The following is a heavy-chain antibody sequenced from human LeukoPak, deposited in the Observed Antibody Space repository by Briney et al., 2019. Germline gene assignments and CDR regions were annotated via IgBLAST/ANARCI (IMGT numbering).Heavy chain of an antibody. CDR3: ARDSGSNFDY. J-gene: IGHJ4*02. V-gene: IGHV4-39*07. Sequence: SETLSLTCSVSGGSIISSNYYWGWIRQPPGKGLEWIGSIYYSGSTNYNPSLKSRVTMSLDTSRNQFSLKLSSVTAADTAVYHCARDSGSNFDYWGQGTLVTVSS. CDR2: IYYSGST. D-gene: IGHD2-15*01. CDR1: GGSIISSNYY.